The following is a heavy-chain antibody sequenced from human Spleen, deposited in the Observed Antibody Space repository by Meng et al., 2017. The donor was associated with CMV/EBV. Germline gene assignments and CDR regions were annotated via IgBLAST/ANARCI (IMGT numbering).Heavy chain of an antibody. CDR3: ASPTRCGGDCYGNGMDV. CDR2: ITSSSDYI. Sequence: FTFSTYSMNCVRHAPGKGVEWVSSITSSSDYIYYADSVKGRFTISRDNAKKSLYLQINSLRAEDTAVYYCASPTRCGGDCYGNGMDVWGQGTTVTVSS. D-gene: IGHD2-21*01. J-gene: IGHJ6*02. V-gene: IGHV3-21*01. CDR1: FTFSTYS.